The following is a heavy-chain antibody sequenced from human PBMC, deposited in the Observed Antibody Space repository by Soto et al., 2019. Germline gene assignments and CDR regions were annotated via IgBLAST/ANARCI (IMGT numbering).Heavy chain of an antibody. CDR3: AKDWGRGGATADYYYALDV. CDR2: ISGSGGSM. J-gene: IGHJ6*02. D-gene: IGHD1-26*01. V-gene: IGHV3-23*01. Sequence: GGSLRLSCAASGFTVSSNYMSWVRQAPGKGLEWVSIISGSGGSMYYADSVKGRFTISRDNSKNTVYLQMNTLRAEDTAVYYCAKDWGRGGATADYYYALDVWGQGTTVTVSS. CDR1: GFTVSSNY.